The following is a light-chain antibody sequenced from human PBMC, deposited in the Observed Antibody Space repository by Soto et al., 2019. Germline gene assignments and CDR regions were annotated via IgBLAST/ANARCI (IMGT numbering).Light chain of an antibody. V-gene: IGKV3-15*01. CDR3: QQNNNWPLT. CDR2: GAS. Sequence: EFVITQLPPTLPVPPGEESTLSCRARQIVSSNSSWHQQKPGQAPRLLIYGASTRAAGIPAWCSGRGSGAEFTLTSSSQQSEYFAYYYYQQNNNWPLTFGRGTKVDIK. CDR1: QIVSSN. J-gene: IGKJ4*02.